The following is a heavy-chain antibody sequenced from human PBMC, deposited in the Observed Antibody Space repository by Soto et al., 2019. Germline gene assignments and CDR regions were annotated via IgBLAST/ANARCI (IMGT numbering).Heavy chain of an antibody. J-gene: IGHJ4*02. D-gene: IGHD3-10*02. CDR2: IYWDDDK. Sequence: GSGPTLVNPTQTLTLTCTFSGFSLSTNGVGVGWIRQPPGKALEWLALIYWDDDKRYSPSLKSRLTITKDTSKNRVVLTMANMDSVDTATYYCAHSPRITMYDYWGQGTLVTVSS. V-gene: IGHV2-5*02. CDR1: GFSLSTNGVG. CDR3: AHSPRITMYDY.